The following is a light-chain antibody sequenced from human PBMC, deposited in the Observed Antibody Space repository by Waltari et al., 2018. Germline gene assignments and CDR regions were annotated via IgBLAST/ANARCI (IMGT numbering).Light chain of an antibody. V-gene: IGKV3-20*01. CDR2: GTS. CDR1: QSLSNNY. J-gene: IGKJ1*01. Sequence: VLTQSPGTLSLSPGEKATLSCRASQSLSNNYLLWYQQKPGQAPRVLIYGTSNRATGIPDRFSGSGSGTDFTLTISRLEPEDFAVYYCQQFVSSPRTFGQGTKVEFK. CDR3: QQFVSSPRT.